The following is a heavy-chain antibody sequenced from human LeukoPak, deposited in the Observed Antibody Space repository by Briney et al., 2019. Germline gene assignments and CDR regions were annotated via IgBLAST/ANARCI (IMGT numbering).Heavy chain of an antibody. CDR3: AREDFDILTGYGKRHWFDP. CDR1: GYRFAGYH. CDR2: INANSGGT. D-gene: IGHD3-9*01. Sequence: ASVKVSCKTSGYRFAGYHVHSVRQAPGQGLEWMGWINANSGGTKYGEKFQGRVTMTRDTSLSTVYLELSGLRYDDSAVYYCAREDFDILTGYGKRHWFDPWGQGTLITVSS. V-gene: IGHV1-2*02. J-gene: IGHJ5*02.